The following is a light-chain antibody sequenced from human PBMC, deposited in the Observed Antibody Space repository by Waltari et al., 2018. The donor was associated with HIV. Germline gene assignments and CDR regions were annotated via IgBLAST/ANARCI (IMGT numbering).Light chain of an antibody. Sequence: QSALTQPASVSGSPGQSITISCTGTSSDVGSYNLVPWYQQQPGKAPKLMIYEVNKRPSGVSNRCSGSKSGNTASLTISGLQAEDEADYYCCSYAGSSTSPYVFGTGTKVTVL. CDR3: CSYAGSSTSPYV. J-gene: IGLJ1*01. V-gene: IGLV2-23*02. CDR2: EVN. CDR1: SSDVGSYNL.